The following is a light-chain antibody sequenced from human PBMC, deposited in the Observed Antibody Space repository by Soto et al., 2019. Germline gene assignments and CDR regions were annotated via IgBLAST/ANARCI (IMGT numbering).Light chain of an antibody. CDR1: QSVSTN. J-gene: IGKJ2*01. V-gene: IGKV3-15*01. Sequence: EIVLTQSPATLAVPPGERVTLSCRASQSVSTNLAWYQQKPGQAPRLLIYGTSTRATGIPARFSGSGSGTEFTLTISSLQSEDFAVYYCQQYNDWPPGTFGQGTKLEIK. CDR2: GTS. CDR3: QQYNDWPPGT.